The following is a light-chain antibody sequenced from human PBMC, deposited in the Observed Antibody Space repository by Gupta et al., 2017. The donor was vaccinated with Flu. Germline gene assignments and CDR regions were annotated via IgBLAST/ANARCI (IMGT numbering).Light chain of an antibody. CDR1: QSVSSSY. CDR3: QQYGSSYS. Sequence: IVLTQSPGTLSLSPGERATLSCRASQSVSSSYLAWYQQKPGQAPRLLLYGASSRATGIPDRFSGSGSGTDFTLTISRLEPEDFAVYYCQQYGSSYSFGQGTKLEIK. J-gene: IGKJ2*03. CDR2: GAS. V-gene: IGKV3-20*01.